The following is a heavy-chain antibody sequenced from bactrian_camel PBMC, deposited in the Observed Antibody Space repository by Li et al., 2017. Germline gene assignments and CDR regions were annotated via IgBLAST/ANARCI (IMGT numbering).Heavy chain of an antibody. J-gene: IGHJ4*01. V-gene: IGHV3S54*01. Sequence: HVQLVESGGGSVQAGGSLRLSCAASTGTFRSACMGWFRQAPGTEREEVASIYTGDASTHYSDSVKGRFTISKDTAKNSVYLQMNSLKFEDTAVYYCVKDAPQPLVGGACGANEYWGQGTQVTVS. CDR1: TGTFRSAC. CDR2: IYTGDAST. D-gene: IGHD6*01. CDR3: VKDAPQPLVGGACGANEY.